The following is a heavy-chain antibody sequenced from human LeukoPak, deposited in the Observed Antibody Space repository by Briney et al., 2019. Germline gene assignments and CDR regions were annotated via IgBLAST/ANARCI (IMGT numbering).Heavy chain of an antibody. V-gene: IGHV3-64*01. Sequence: GGSLRLSCAASGFTFSSYAMHWVRQAPGKGLEYVSAISSNGGSTYYANSVKGRFTISRDNYKNTLYLQMGSLRAEDMAVYYCARDAEYCSSTSCYKDYYYYMDVWGKGTTVTVSS. CDR3: ARDAEYCSSTSCYKDYYYYMDV. CDR1: GFTFSSYA. D-gene: IGHD2-2*02. CDR2: ISSNGGST. J-gene: IGHJ6*03.